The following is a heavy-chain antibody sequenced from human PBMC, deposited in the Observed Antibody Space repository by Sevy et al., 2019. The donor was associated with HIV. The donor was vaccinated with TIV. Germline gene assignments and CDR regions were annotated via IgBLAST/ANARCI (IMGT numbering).Heavy chain of an antibody. CDR2: IYSDGTT. Sequence: GGSLRLSCAASGFTVSSNYMTWVRQVPGKGLEGVAVIYSDGTTYHADSVKDRLTISRDNSKNTLYLQMNSLRTEDTSVYYCARGKSGYGYALNYWGQGTLVTVSS. V-gene: IGHV3-66*01. J-gene: IGHJ4*02. CDR1: GFTVSSNY. CDR3: ARGKSGYGYALNY. D-gene: IGHD5-18*01.